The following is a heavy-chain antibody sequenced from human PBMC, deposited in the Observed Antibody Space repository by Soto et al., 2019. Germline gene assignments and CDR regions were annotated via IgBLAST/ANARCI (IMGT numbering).Heavy chain of an antibody. CDR2: IWYDGSNK. J-gene: IGHJ3*02. Sequence: GGSLRLSCAASGFTFSSYGMHWVRQAPGKGLEWVAVIWYDGSNKYYADSMKGRFTISRDNSKNTLYLQMNSLRAEDTAVYYCARVSVGDHDAYDIWGQGTMVTVSS. V-gene: IGHV3-33*01. CDR3: ARVSVGDHDAYDI. D-gene: IGHD1-26*01. CDR1: GFTFSSYG.